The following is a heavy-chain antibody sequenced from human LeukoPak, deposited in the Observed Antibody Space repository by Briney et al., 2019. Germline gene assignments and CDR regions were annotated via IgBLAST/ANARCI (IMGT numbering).Heavy chain of an antibody. CDR3: ARGTRGVINRNFDY. D-gene: IGHD3-10*01. Sequence: SETLSLTCTVSGGSISSYYWSWIRQPAGKGLEWIGRIYTSGSTNYNPSLKSRVTMSVDTSKNQFSLKLSSVTAADTAVYYCARGTRGVINRNFDYWGQGTLVTVSS. J-gene: IGHJ4*02. CDR2: IYTSGST. CDR1: GGSISSYY. V-gene: IGHV4-4*07.